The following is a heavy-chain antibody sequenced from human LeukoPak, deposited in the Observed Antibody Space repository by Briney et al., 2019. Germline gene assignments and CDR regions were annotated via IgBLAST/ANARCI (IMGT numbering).Heavy chain of an antibody. V-gene: IGHV3-21*01. Sequence: PGGSLRLSCAASGFTFSSYSMNWVRQAPGKGLEWVSSISSSSSYIYYADSVKGRFTISRDNAKNSLYLQMNSLRAEDTAVYYCARGVYYYDSSGYYYGDYWGQGTLVTVSS. CDR3: ARGVYYYDSSGYYYGDY. J-gene: IGHJ4*02. CDR1: GFTFSSYS. CDR2: ISSSSSYI. D-gene: IGHD3-22*01.